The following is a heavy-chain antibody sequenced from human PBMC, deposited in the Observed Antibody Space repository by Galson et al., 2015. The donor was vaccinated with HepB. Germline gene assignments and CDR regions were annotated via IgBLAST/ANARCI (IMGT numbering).Heavy chain of an antibody. CDR2: IDWDGGTT. CDR1: GFTFDDYM. Sequence: SLRLSCAASGFTFDDYMMNWVRQAPGKGLEWVSLIDWDGGTTYYADSVKGRFTISRDNSKKSLYLQMNNLRTEDTALYYCVGAYSYGSRFYYYYGLAVWGQGTTVTVSS. V-gene: IGHV3-43*01. CDR3: VGAYSYGSRFYYYYGLAV. J-gene: IGHJ6*02. D-gene: IGHD5-18*01.